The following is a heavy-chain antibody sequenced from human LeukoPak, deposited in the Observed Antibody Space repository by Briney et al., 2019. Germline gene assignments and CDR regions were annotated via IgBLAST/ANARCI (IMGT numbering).Heavy chain of an antibody. CDR3: ARVEVDTAMVSDYYYYYGMDV. CDR1: GFTFSSYS. CDR2: ISSSSSYI. Sequence: GGSLRLSCVASGFTFSSYSMNWVRQAPGKGLEWVSSISSSSSYIYYADSVKGRFTISRDNAKNSLYLQMNSLRAEDTAVYYCARVEVDTAMVSDYYYYYGMDVWGQGTTVTVSS. J-gene: IGHJ6*02. V-gene: IGHV3-21*01. D-gene: IGHD5-18*01.